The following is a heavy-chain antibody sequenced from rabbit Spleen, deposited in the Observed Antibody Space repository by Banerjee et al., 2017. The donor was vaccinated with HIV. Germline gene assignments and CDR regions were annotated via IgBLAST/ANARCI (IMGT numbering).Heavy chain of an antibody. V-gene: IGHV1S45*01. CDR3: ARGDSGGWGDWNL. Sequence: QEQLVESGGGLVQPGASLTLTCTASRFSFSSRYDMCWVRQAPGKGLEWIACIYAGSIDSAYFANWAKGRFTISKTSSTTVTLRMTSLSASDTATYFCARGDSGGWGDWNLWGPGTLVTVS. D-gene: IGHD4-1*01. CDR1: RFSFSSRYD. CDR2: IYAGSIDSA. J-gene: IGHJ4*01.